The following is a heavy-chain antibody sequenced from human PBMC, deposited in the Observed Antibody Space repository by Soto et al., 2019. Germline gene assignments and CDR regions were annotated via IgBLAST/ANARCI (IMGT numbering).Heavy chain of an antibody. CDR3: AKHDFWTLCITCLDA. CDR2: ISGSGGDT. Sequence: PGGSLRLSCSASGFTFTSYALSWVRQAPGKGLEWASGISGSGGDTKSADSVKGRFTLSRDNCKNMLYQQMNRLTAEDTAVYYCAKHDFWTLCITCLDAWGQGTLVTVSS. CDR1: GFTFTSYA. J-gene: IGHJ5*02. D-gene: IGHD3-3*01. V-gene: IGHV3-23*01.